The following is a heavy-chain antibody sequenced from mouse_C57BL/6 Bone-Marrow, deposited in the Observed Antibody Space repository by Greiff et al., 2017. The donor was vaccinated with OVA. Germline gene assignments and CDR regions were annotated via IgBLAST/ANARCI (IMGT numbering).Heavy chain of an antibody. CDR1: GFNIKDDY. CDR3: TLLLYGNHLFDY. Sequence: EVQLQQSGAELVRPGASVKLSCTASGFNIKDDYMHWVKQRPEQGLEWIGWIDPENGDTEYASKFQGKATITADTSSNTAYLQLSSLTSEDTAVHFRTLLLYGNHLFDYRGQGTTLTVSS. J-gene: IGHJ2*01. V-gene: IGHV14-4*01. D-gene: IGHD2-1*01. CDR2: IDPENGDT.